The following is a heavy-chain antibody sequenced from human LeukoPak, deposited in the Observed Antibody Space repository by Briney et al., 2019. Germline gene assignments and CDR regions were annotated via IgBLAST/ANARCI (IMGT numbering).Heavy chain of an antibody. D-gene: IGHD5-12*01. V-gene: IGHV3-23*01. Sequence: GGSLRLSCAASGFTFSSYAMSWVRQAPGKGLEWVSAISGSDSRTYYADSVKGRFTISRDNSKKTLYLQMNSLRAEDTAVYYCAKDGGYDYSLDAFDIWGRGTMVTVSS. J-gene: IGHJ3*02. CDR1: GFTFSSYA. CDR2: ISGSDSRT. CDR3: AKDGGYDYSLDAFDI.